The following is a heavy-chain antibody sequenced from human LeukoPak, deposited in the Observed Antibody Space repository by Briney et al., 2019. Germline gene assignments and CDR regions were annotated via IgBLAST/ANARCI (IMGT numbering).Heavy chain of an antibody. D-gene: IGHD2-15*01. V-gene: IGHV4-4*07. CDR2: IYTSGST. CDR3: ARDSPQGGGDY. CDR1: GGSISSYY. Sequence: PSETLSLTCNVSGGSISSYYWTWLRQPAEKGLEWIGRIYTSGSTNYNPSLKSRVTKSVDTSKNQFSLKLSSVTAADTAVYYCARDSPQGGGDYWGQGTLVTVSS. J-gene: IGHJ4*02.